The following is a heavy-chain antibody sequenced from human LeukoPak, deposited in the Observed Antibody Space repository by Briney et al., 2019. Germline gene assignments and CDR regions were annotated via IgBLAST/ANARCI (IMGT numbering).Heavy chain of an antibody. J-gene: IGHJ3*02. Sequence: GGSLRLSCAASGFPFTNAWMSWVRQAPGKGLEWVSVIYSGGSTYYADSVKGRFTISRHNSKNTLYLQMNSLRAEDTAVYYCAGEAPSRVADAFDIWGQGTMVTVSS. CDR2: IYSGGST. V-gene: IGHV3-53*04. CDR1: GFPFTNAW. CDR3: AGEAPSRVADAFDI. D-gene: IGHD2-15*01.